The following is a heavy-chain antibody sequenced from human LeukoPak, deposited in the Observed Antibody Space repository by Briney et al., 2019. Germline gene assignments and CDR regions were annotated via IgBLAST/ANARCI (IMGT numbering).Heavy chain of an antibody. V-gene: IGHV1-46*01. CDR3: ARRVRRGVPPKSKLLSDYYYMDV. J-gene: IGHJ6*03. CDR1: GYPFTSYY. D-gene: IGHD3-10*01. Sequence: ASVKVSCKASGYPFTSYYMHWVRQAPGQGLEWMGIINPRGGSISYAQKFQGRVTMTRDTSTSTVYMELSSLRSEDTAVYYCARRVRRGVPPKSKLLSDYYYMDVWGKGTTVTVSS. CDR2: INPRGGSI.